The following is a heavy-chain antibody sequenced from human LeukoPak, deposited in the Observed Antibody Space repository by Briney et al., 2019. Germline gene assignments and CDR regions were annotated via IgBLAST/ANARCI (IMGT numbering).Heavy chain of an antibody. D-gene: IGHD6-6*01. J-gene: IGHJ4*02. CDR3: AKDPPFRPRIAARQD. Sequence: PGGSLRLSCAASGFTFSSYAMSWVRQAPGKGLEWVSAISGSGGSTYYADSVKGRFTISRDNSKNTLYLQMNSLRAEDAAVYYCAKDPPFRPRIAARQDWGQGTLVTVSS. CDR2: ISGSGGST. CDR1: GFTFSSYA. V-gene: IGHV3-23*01.